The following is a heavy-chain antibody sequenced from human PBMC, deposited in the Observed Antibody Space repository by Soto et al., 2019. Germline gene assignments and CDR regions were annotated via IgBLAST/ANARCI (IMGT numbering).Heavy chain of an antibody. Sequence: SETLSLTCAVYGGSFSGYYWSWIRQPPGKGLEWIGEINHSGSTNYNPSLKSRVTISVDTSKNQFSLKLSSVTAADTAVYYCARGYYDFWSGKTTNWFDPWGQGTLVTVSS. CDR1: GGSFSGYY. J-gene: IGHJ5*02. CDR2: INHSGST. D-gene: IGHD3-3*01. V-gene: IGHV4-34*01. CDR3: ARGYYDFWSGKTTNWFDP.